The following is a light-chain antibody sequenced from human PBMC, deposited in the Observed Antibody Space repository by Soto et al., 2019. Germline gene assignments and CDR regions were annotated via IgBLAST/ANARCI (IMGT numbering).Light chain of an antibody. Sequence: DIQMTQSPSSLSASVGDRVTITCRASQSISSYLNWYQQKPGKAPKLLIYAASSLQSGVPSRFSGSGSGTDFTLTISSLQPXXXXXXXXXXXYXTPFTFGGGTKVEIK. CDR1: QSISSY. J-gene: IGKJ4*01. V-gene: IGKV1-39*01. CDR3: XXXYXTPFT. CDR2: AAS.